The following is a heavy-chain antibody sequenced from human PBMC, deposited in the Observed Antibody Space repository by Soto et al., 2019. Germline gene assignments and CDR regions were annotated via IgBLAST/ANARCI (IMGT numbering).Heavy chain of an antibody. Sequence: EVQLVESGGGLVQPGGSLRLSCVASGFTVSSNYMTWVRQAPGKGLEWVSNMYSGGETFYTDSVKGRFTISRDSSTNTLYLQMDNVRAEDTAVYYCARDPGVNWAWGKGTTVTVSS. CDR1: GFTVSSNY. D-gene: IGHD2-8*01. CDR3: ARDPGVNWA. V-gene: IGHV3-66*01. J-gene: IGHJ6*04. CDR2: MYSGGET.